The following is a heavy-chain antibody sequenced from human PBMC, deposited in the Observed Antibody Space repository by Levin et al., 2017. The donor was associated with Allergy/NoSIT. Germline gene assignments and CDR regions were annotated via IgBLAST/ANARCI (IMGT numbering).Heavy chain of an antibody. D-gene: IGHD3-3*01. V-gene: IGHV3-23*01. CDR1: GFTFSSYA. CDR3: AKVGDDDFWSGYGDY. Sequence: QSGGSLRLSCAASGFTFSSYAMSWVRQAPGKGLEWVSAISGSGGSTHYADSVKGRFTISRDNSKNTVYLQMNSLRAEDTAVYYCAKVGDDDFWSGYGDYWGQGTLVTVSS. CDR2: ISGSGGST. J-gene: IGHJ4*02.